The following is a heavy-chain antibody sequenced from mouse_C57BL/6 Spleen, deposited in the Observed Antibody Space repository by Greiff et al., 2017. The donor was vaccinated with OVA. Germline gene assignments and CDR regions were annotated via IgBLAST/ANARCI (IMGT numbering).Heavy chain of an antibody. CDR3: ARSPYAMDY. V-gene: IGHV1-76*01. J-gene: IGHJ4*01. Sequence: VKLQQSGAELVRPGASVKLSCKASGYTFTDYYINWVKQRPGQGLEWIARIYPGSGNTYYNEKFKGKATLTAEKSSSTAYMQLSSLTSEDSAVYFCARSPYAMDYWGQGTSVTVSS. CDR2: IYPGSGNT. CDR1: GYTFTDYY.